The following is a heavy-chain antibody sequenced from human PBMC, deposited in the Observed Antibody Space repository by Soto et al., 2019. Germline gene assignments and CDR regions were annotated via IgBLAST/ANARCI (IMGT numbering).Heavy chain of an antibody. D-gene: IGHD3-10*01. V-gene: IGHV1-3*01. Sequence: ASVKVSCKASGYTFTSYAMHWVRQAPGQRPEWMGWINAGNGNTKYSQKFQGRVTITRDTSASTAYMELSSLRAEDTAIYYCARVRFGQWGYAMEVWGQGTTVTVSS. CDR2: INAGNGNT. J-gene: IGHJ6*02. CDR1: GYTFTSYA. CDR3: ARVRFGQWGYAMEV.